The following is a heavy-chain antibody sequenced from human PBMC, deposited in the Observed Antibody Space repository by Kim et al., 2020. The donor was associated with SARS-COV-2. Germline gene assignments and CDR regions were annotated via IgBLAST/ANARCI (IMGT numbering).Heavy chain of an antibody. D-gene: IGHD3-10*01. J-gene: IGHJ4*02. CDR2: VGHTGTNT. Sequence: GGSLRLSCAASGFTFNTYVMSWVRQAPGKGLEWVSAVGHTGTNTYYADSVKGRFTISRDNSNNALYLQVNSLTAEDTAVYFCASTPLYFYGSGKYYRPQYYFETWGQGTLVTVSS. CDR3: ASTPLYFYGSGKYYRPQYYFET. CDR1: GFTFNTYV. V-gene: IGHV3-23*01.